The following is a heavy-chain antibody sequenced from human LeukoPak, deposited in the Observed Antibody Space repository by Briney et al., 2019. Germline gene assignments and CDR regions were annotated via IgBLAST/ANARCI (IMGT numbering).Heavy chain of an antibody. D-gene: IGHD1-26*01. CDR3: ARDPYSGSYGNYYYYFMDV. V-gene: IGHV3-23*01. CDR1: GFTFSIYA. Sequence: GGSLRLSCAASGFTFSIYAMSWVRQAPGKGLEWVSAISGSGGSTYYADSVKGRFTISRDNAKNSLYLQMNSLRAEDTAVYYCARDPYSGSYGNYYYYFMDVWGKGTTVTISS. CDR2: ISGSGGST. J-gene: IGHJ6*03.